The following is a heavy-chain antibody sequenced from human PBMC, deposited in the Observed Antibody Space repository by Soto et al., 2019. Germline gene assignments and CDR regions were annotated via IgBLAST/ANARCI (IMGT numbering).Heavy chain of an antibody. CDR1: GFTVSSNY. J-gene: IGHJ4*02. CDR3: ASGVFLEWSYYFDY. D-gene: IGHD3-3*01. Sequence: EVQLVESGGGLIQPGGSLRLSRAASGFTVSSNYMSWVRQAPGKGLEWVSVIYSGGSTYYADSVKGRFTISRDNSKNTLYLQMNSLRAEDTAVYYCASGVFLEWSYYFDYWGQGTLVTVSS. CDR2: IYSGGST. V-gene: IGHV3-53*01.